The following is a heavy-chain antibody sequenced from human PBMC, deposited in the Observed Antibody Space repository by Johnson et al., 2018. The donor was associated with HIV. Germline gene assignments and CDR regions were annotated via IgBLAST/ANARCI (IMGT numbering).Heavy chain of an antibody. CDR2: IRYDGSNK. CDR3: AKDRGSGWYWDAFDI. J-gene: IGHJ3*02. Sequence: QVQLVESGGGVVQPGGSLRLSCAASGFTFSSYGMHWVRQAPGKGLEWVAFIRYDGSNKYYADSVKGRFTISRDNSKNTLYLQMNSLRAEDKAVYYCAKDRGSGWYWDAFDIWGQGTMVTVSS. V-gene: IGHV3-30*02. D-gene: IGHD6-19*01. CDR1: GFTFSSYG.